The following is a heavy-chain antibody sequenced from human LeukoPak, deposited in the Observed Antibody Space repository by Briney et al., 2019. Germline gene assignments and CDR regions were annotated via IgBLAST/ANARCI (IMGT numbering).Heavy chain of an antibody. CDR3: AREGCSSTSCTGWFDS. D-gene: IGHD2-2*01. J-gene: IGHJ5*01. V-gene: IGHV3-7*01. Sequence: GGSLRLSCVASGFTFNKYWMSWFRQAPGKGLEWVANIKPDGSEKYYVDSVKGRFTISRDNAKNSLYLQINSLRAEDTAVYYCAREGCSSTSCTGWFDSWGQGTLVTVSS. CDR2: IKPDGSEK. CDR1: GFTFNKYW.